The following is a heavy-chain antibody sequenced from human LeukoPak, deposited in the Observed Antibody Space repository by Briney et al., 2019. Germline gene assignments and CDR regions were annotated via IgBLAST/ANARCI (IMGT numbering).Heavy chain of an antibody. CDR3: ARGIGGGSCRKSCWFDP. D-gene: IGHD2-15*01. CDR2: IIPIFGTA. J-gene: IGHJ5*02. Sequence: VASVKVSCKASGFTFSSYAINWVRQAPGQGLEWMGGIIPIFGTANYAQKVQGRVTITADESTSTAYMELSSLRSEDTAVYYCARGIGGGSCRKSCWFDPWGQGTLVTVSS. CDR1: GFTFSSYA. V-gene: IGHV1-69*13.